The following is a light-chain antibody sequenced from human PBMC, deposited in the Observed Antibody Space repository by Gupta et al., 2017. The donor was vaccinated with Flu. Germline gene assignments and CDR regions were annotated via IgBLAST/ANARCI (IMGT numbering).Light chain of an antibody. V-gene: IGKV3-20*01. CDR1: QSVSIY. J-gene: IGKJ2*01. CDR3: QQYGTSPT. Sequence: ETVLTQSPGTLSLSPGERATLSCRASQSVSIYLAWYQQKPGQAPRLLISGASSRATGIPDRFSGSGSGTDFALAISRLEPEDFAVYFCQQYGTSPTFGQGTKLEIK. CDR2: GAS.